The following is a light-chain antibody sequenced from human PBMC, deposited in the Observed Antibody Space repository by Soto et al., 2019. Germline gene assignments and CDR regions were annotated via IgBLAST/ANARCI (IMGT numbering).Light chain of an antibody. CDR1: QSVSSN. CDR3: QQYESSPRT. Sequence: DILITQSPSTLSLSPGGRATLSCRASQSVSSNLAWHQQKPGQAPRLLVYHTSNRATGIPDRFSASGSGTDFTLTISRLEPEDFAVYYCQQYESSPRTFGQGTKVDIK. J-gene: IGKJ1*01. V-gene: IGKV3-20*01. CDR2: HTS.